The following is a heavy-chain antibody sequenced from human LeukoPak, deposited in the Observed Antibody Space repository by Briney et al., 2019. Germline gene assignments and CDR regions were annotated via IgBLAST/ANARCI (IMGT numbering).Heavy chain of an antibody. D-gene: IGHD3-22*01. J-gene: IGHJ3*01. CDR3: ARGMYSSSESFDV. CDR2: INPSAGDT. CDR1: GYTFGAHY. Sequence: ASVKVSCKASGYTFGAHYIHWLRQAPGQGLEYMGWINPSAGDTRFAERSKGRVTLTRDTSTTTVYMELTRLTFGVTAVYFCARGMYSSSESFDVWGQGTMVVVSS. V-gene: IGHV1-2*02.